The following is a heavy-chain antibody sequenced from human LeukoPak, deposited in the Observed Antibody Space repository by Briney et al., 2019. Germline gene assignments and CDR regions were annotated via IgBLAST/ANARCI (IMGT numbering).Heavy chain of an antibody. D-gene: IGHD6-13*01. J-gene: IGHJ5*02. Sequence: QTGGSLRLSCAASGFTFSSYGMHWVRQAPGKGLEWVAVISYDGSNKYYADSVKGRFTISRDNSKNTLYLQMNSLRAEDTAVYYCAKSEPGIAAAGSTWGQGTLVTVSS. V-gene: IGHV3-30*18. CDR3: AKSEPGIAAAGST. CDR1: GFTFSSYG. CDR2: ISYDGSNK.